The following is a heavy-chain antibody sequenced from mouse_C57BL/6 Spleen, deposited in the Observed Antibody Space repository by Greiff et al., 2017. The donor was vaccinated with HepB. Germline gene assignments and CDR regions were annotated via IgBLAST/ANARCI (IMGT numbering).Heavy chain of an antibody. V-gene: IGHV7-3*01. D-gene: IGHD4-1*01. CDR3: ARMGLYFDY. J-gene: IGHJ2*01. CDR1: GFTFTDYY. Sequence: EVHLVESGGGLVQPGGSLSLSCAASGFTFTDYYMSWVRQPPGKALEWLGFIRNKANGYTTEYSASVKGRFTISRDNSQSILYLQMNALRAEDSATYYCARMGLYFDYWGQGTTLTVSS. CDR2: IRNKANGYTT.